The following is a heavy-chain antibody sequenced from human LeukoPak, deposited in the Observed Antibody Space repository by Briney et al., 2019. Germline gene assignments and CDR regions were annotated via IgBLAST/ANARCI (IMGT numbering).Heavy chain of an antibody. Sequence: SETLSLTCTVSGGSISGYYWSWIRQPPGKGLEWIGYIYYSGSTNYNPSLKSRVTISVDTSKNQFSLKLSSVTAADTAVYYCARDRPYSSGWYVGGFDYWGQGTLVTVSS. D-gene: IGHD6-19*01. CDR3: ARDRPYSSGWYVGGFDY. CDR1: GGSISGYY. CDR2: IYYSGST. V-gene: IGHV4-59*01. J-gene: IGHJ4*02.